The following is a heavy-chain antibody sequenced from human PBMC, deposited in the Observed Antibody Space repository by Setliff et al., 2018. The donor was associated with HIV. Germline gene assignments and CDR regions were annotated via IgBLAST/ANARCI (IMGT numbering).Heavy chain of an antibody. CDR1: GFTFSSYA. D-gene: IGHD6-13*01. Sequence: GSLRLSCAASGFTFSSYAMSWVRQAPGKGLVWVSRINSDGTSTTYTDSVKGRFTISRDNAKNTLYLQMNSLRAADTAVYYCAKDAFPVSNTWYGGIDCWGQGTLVTVSS. CDR2: INSDGTST. V-gene: IGHV3-74*03. CDR3: AKDAFPVSNTWYGGIDC. J-gene: IGHJ4*02.